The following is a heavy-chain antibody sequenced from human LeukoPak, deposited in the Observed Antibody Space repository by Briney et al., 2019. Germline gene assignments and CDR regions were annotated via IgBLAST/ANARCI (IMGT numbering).Heavy chain of an antibody. V-gene: IGHV4-34*01. CDR2: THHSGSN. J-gene: IGHJ5*02. CDR3: ARGFHYYDSRGGVNWFDP. Sequence: SETLSLTCAVYGGSFSGYSWSWIRQPPGKGREWIGETHHSGSNNYNPSLMSRVTISVDTAKNQFSLNLSSVTAANTAVYYCARGFHYYDSRGGVNWFDPWGQGTLVTVSS. D-gene: IGHD3-22*01. CDR1: GGSFSGYS.